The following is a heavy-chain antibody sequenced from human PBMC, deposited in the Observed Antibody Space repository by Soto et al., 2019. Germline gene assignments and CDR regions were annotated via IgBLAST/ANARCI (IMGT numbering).Heavy chain of an antibody. CDR2: MNPNSGNT. J-gene: IGHJ4*02. V-gene: IGHV1-8*01. Sequence: QVQLVQSGAEVKKPGASVKVSCRASGYTFTSYDINWVRQATGQGLEWMGWMNPNSGNTGYAQKFQARVTMTRNTSISTAYRELSSLTSDDTAVYYCARSTNGYGDRQWGQGTLVTVSS. CDR3: ARSTNGYGDRQ. CDR1: GYTFTSYD. D-gene: IGHD4-17*01.